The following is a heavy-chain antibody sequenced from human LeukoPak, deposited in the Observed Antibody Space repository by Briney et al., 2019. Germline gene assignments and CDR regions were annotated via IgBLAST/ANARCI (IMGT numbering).Heavy chain of an antibody. CDR3: ARPQYSSGGGAFDV. D-gene: IGHD6-19*01. J-gene: IGHJ3*01. V-gene: IGHV4-59*08. Sequence: SETLSLTCTVSGGSISGYYWSWIRQSPGKGLEWIGNIYYSGSTNCNPSLKSRVTISVDTSKNQFSLRPSSVTAADTAVYYCARPQYSSGGGAFDVWGQGTMVTVSS. CDR2: IYYSGST. CDR1: GGSISGYY.